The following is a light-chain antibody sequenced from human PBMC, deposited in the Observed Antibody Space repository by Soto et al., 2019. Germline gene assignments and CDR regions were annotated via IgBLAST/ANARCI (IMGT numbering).Light chain of an antibody. Sequence: QSALTQPASVSGSPGQSITISCTGTSSDVGGYNYVSWYQQHPGKAPKLMIYEVTNRPSGVSIRFSGSKSGNTASLTISGLQAEDEADYYCSSYTSSSYVCGTRTKVT. J-gene: IGLJ1*01. CDR3: SSYTSSSYV. V-gene: IGLV2-14*01. CDR1: SSDVGGYNY. CDR2: EVT.